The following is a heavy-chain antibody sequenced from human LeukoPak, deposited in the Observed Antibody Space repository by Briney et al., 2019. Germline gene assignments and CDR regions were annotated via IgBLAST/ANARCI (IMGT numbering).Heavy chain of an antibody. V-gene: IGHV3-64*01. D-gene: IGHD1-7*01. Sequence: GGSLRLSCAASGFTFSSYAMHWVRQAPGEGLEYVSAISSNGGSTYYANSVKGRFTISRDNSKNTLYLQMGSLRAEDMAVYYCARDRITGTKRPGFDPWGQGTLVTVSS. CDR1: GFTFSSYA. CDR3: ARDRITGTKRPGFDP. J-gene: IGHJ5*02. CDR2: ISSNGGST.